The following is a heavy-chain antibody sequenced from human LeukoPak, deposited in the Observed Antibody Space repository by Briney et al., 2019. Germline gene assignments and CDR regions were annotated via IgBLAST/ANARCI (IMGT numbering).Heavy chain of an antibody. V-gene: IGHV4-34*01. CDR1: GGSFSGYY. CDR3: ARGPGVSGWYNY. D-gene: IGHD6-19*01. J-gene: IGHJ4*02. CDR2: INHSGST. Sequence: SETLSLTCAVYGGSFSGYYWSWIRQPPGKGLEWIGEINHSGSTNHNPSLKSRVTISVDTSKNQFSLKLSSVTAADTAVYYCARGPGVSGWYNYWGQGTLVTVSS.